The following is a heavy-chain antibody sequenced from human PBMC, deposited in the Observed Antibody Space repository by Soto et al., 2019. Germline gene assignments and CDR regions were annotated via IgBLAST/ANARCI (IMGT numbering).Heavy chain of an antibody. D-gene: IGHD2-21*02. V-gene: IGHV1-46*01. CDR1: GDTFTDYY. Sequence: QVQLMQSGAEVKKPGASVKVSCKASGDTFTDYYIHWVRQAPGQGLEWMGTVNPSGGHTTYPQHVLGSVTITRDTSTSTVYMELTSLTSDDTAIYYCARGGHVVVVTAALDYWGQGTLVTVSS. J-gene: IGHJ4*02. CDR2: VNPSGGHT. CDR3: ARGGHVVVVTAALDY.